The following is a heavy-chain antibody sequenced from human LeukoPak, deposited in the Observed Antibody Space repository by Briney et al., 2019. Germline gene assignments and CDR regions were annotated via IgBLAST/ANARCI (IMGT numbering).Heavy chain of an antibody. CDR1: GFSFSTYG. D-gene: IGHD6-19*01. J-gene: IGHJ4*02. V-gene: IGHV3-30*02. Sequence: PGGSLRLSCAASGFSFSTYGMHWVRQAPGKGLEWVAFIRYDGSNKYYADSVKGRFTISRDNAKNSLYLQMNSLRAEDTAVYYCARSSNRQWLVSYWGQGTLVTVSS. CDR2: IRYDGSNK. CDR3: ARSSNRQWLVSY.